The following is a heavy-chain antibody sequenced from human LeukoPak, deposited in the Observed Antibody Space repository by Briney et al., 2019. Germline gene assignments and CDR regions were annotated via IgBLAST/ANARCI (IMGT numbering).Heavy chain of an antibody. D-gene: IGHD3-10*01. J-gene: IGHJ5*02. CDR2: VIPIFGTA. CDR3: ARVSFTMVRGVIISGPNWFDP. V-gene: IGHV1-69*06. CDR1: GGTFSSYA. Sequence: SVKVSCKASGGTFSSYAISWVRQAPGQGLEWMGGVIPIFGTANYAQKFQGRVTITADKSTSTAYMELSSLRSEDTAVYYCARVSFTMVRGVIISGPNWFDPWGQGTLVTVSS.